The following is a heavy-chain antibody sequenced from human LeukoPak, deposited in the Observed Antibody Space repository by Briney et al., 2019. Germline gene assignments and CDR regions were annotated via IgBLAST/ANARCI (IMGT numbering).Heavy chain of an antibody. D-gene: IGHD2-2*02. CDR1: GGSISSYY. CDR3: ARHLYQLLYGGDYYYYYMDV. J-gene: IGHJ6*03. V-gene: IGHV4-4*07. CDR2: IYTSGST. Sequence: SETLSLTCTVSGGSISSYYCSWIRQPAGKGLEWIGRIYTSGSTNYNPSLKSRVTMSVDTSKNQFSLKLSSVTAADTAVYYCARHLYQLLYGGDYYYYYMDVWGKGTTVTVSS.